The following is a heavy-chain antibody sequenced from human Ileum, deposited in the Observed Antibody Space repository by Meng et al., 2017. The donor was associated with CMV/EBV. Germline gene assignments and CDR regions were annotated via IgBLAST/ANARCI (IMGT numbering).Heavy chain of an antibody. D-gene: IGHD6-13*01. CDR3: ARENGYEWYFDF. Sequence: QLQQHGPGLVNPPQTRSLTCAISGDSVSSIGAIWTWIRQSPSRGLEWLGKTYYRSKWYNDYAPSVKSRITVKPDTSKNQFSLQLNSVTPEDTAVYYCARENGYEWYFDFWGRGTLVTVSS. CDR1: GDSVSSIGAI. J-gene: IGHJ2*01. V-gene: IGHV6-1*01. CDR2: TYYRSKWYN.